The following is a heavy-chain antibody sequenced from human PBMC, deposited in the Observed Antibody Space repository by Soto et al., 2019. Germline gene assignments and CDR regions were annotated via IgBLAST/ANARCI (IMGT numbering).Heavy chain of an antibody. CDR3: TRECTTMVPQYCDY. D-gene: IGHD3-10*01. CDR1: GGSISSGDDY. CDR2: IYYSGST. V-gene: IGHV4-30-4*01. Sequence: PSETMSLTCTVSGGSISSGDDYWSWIRQPPGKGLEWIGYIYYSGSTYYNPSLKSRVTISVDTSKNQFSLKLSSVTAADTAVYYCTRECTTMVPQYCDYWGQGTLGTVPS. J-gene: IGHJ4*02.